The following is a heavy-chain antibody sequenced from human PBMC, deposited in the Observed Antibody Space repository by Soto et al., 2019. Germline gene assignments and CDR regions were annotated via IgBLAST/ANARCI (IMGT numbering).Heavy chain of an antibody. V-gene: IGHV3-13*01. CDR3: ARVGCSGGSCYFDY. CDR1: GFTFSSYD. Sequence: EVQLVESGGGLVQPGGSLRLSCAASGFTFSSYDMHWVRQATGKGLEWVSAIGTAGDTYYPGSVKGRFTISRENAKNSLYLQMNSLRAGDTAVYYCARVGCSGGSCYFDYWCQGTLVTVSS. D-gene: IGHD2-15*01. J-gene: IGHJ4*02. CDR2: IGTAGDT.